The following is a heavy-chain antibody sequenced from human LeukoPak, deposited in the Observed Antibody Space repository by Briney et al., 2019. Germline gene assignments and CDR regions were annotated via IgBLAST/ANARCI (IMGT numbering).Heavy chain of an antibody. Sequence: SETLSLTCAVYGGSFSGYYWSWIRQPPGKGLEWIGEINHSGSTNYNPSLKSRVTISVDTSKNQFSLKLSSVTAADTAVYYCAETGRGEFGELFPSLFDYWGQGTLVTVSS. J-gene: IGHJ4*02. V-gene: IGHV4-34*01. CDR1: GGSFSGYY. CDR2: INHSGST. D-gene: IGHD3-10*01. CDR3: AETGRGEFGELFPSLFDY.